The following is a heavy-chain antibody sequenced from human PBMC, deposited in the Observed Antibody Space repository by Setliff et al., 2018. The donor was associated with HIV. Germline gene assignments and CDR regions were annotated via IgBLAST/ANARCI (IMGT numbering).Heavy chain of an antibody. CDR3: ARVGWPYDILTGYYVH. V-gene: IGHV1-69*13. CDR1: GSNFSNDA. J-gene: IGHJ4*02. CDR2: IIPIFGPA. D-gene: IGHD3-9*01. Sequence: GASVKVSCKASGSNFSNDAISWVRQAPGQGLEWMGGIIPIFGPANYAQKFQDRVTITADESTTTADMALTSLTSDDTAIYFCARVGWPYDILTGYYVHWGQGTLVTVSS.